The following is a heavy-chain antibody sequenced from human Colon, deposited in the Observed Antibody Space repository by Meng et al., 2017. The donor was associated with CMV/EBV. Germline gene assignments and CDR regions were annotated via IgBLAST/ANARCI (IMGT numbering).Heavy chain of an antibody. V-gene: IGHV3-30*02. Sequence: GGSLRLSCAASGFTFSASTMHWVRQTPGKVLEWVSFIHINGGDEQYASAVRGRFTISRDNSKNTLYLQMSSLRADDTAVYYCADDFWMERGYWGPGTLVTVSS. CDR3: ADDFWMERGY. D-gene: IGHD3-3*01. J-gene: IGHJ4*02. CDR2: IHINGGDE. CDR1: GFTFSAST.